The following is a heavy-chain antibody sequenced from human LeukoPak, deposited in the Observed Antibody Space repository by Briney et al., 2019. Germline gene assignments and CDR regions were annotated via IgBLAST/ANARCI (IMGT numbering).Heavy chain of an antibody. CDR3: AKDMNYYGSGSYFDY. J-gene: IGHJ4*02. CDR2: ISGDGGST. CDR1: GFTFDDYA. V-gene: IGHV3-43*02. D-gene: IGHD3-10*01. Sequence: GGSLRLSCAASGFTFDDYAMHWVRQAPGKGPEWVSLISGDGGSTYYADSVKGRFTISRDNSKNSLYLQMNSLRTEDTALYYCAKDMNYYGSGSYFDYWGQGTLVTVSS.